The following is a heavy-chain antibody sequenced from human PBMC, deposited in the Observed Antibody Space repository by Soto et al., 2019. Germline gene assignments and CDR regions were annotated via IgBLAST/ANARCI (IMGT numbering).Heavy chain of an antibody. J-gene: IGHJ4*02. CDR1: GYIFTTYG. V-gene: IGHV1-18*01. Sequence: QVHLVQSGAEVKKPGASVKVSCKGSGYIFTTYGITWVRQAPGQGLEWMGWISAHNGNTNYAQKLQGRVTVTRDTSTSTAYMELRSLRSVDTAVYYCARGRDGDYWGQGALVTVSS. CDR2: ISAHNGNT. CDR3: ARGRDGDY. D-gene: IGHD6-6*01.